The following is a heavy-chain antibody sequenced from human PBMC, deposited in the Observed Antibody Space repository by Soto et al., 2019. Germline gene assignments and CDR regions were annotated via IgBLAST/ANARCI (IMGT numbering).Heavy chain of an antibody. J-gene: IGHJ4*02. V-gene: IGHV1-69*06. Sequence: QVQLVQCGAEVKKPGSSVKVSCKASGDTFSSYAISWVRQAPGQGLEWMGGIIPIFGTANYAQKFKGRVTITADKSTSTAYMELISLRSEDTAMYYCARGSYYYDSSGYAFDYWGQGTQVTVSS. CDR3: ARGSYYYDSSGYAFDY. CDR1: GDTFSSYA. D-gene: IGHD3-22*01. CDR2: IIPIFGTA.